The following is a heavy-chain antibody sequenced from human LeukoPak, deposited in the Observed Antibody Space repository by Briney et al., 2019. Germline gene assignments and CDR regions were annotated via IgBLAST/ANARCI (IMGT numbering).Heavy chain of an antibody. V-gene: IGHV4-31*03. CDR1: GGSISRGGNY. Sequence: PSQTLSLTCSASGGSISRGGNYWSWIRQHPGKGLEWIGYISYSGNTYYNPSLKSRVTTSVDTSTNQFSLKLSSVTAADTAVYYCARDRFDYALDYYGMDVWGQGTTVTVSS. J-gene: IGHJ6*02. CDR2: ISYSGNT. D-gene: IGHD4-17*01. CDR3: ARDRFDYALDYYGMDV.